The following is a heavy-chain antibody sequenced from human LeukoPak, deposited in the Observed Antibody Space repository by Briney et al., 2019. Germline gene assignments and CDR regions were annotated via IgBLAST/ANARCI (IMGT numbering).Heavy chain of an antibody. V-gene: IGHV3-23*01. CDR1: GFTFSTYA. CDR3: AKDRAPTTGSSDY. D-gene: IGHD3-10*01. Sequence: GGSLRLSCAASGFTFSTYAMSWVRQAPGKGLEWVSSISGSGGSTYYADSVKGRFTISRDTSKNTLYLRMNSLRAADTAVYYCAKDRAPTTGSSDYWGQGTLVTVSS. J-gene: IGHJ4*02. CDR2: ISGSGGST.